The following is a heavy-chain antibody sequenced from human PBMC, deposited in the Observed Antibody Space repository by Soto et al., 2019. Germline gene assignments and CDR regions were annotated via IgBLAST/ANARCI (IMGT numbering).Heavy chain of an antibody. Sequence: QLQLQESGPGLVKPSETLSLTCTVSGGSISSSSYYWGWIRQPPGKGLEWIGRIYYSGSTYYNPSLKSRVTISVDTSKNQFSLKLSSVTAADTAVYYCARQSYVLRFLEWLLYFDYWGQGTLVTGYS. J-gene: IGHJ4*02. CDR2: IYYSGST. V-gene: IGHV4-39*01. CDR1: GGSISSSSYY. CDR3: ARQSYVLRFLEWLLYFDY. D-gene: IGHD3-3*01.